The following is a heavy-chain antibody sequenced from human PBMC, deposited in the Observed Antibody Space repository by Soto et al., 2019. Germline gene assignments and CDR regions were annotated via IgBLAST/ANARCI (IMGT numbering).Heavy chain of an antibody. V-gene: IGHV3-11*01. CDR1: GFSFSDYY. Sequence: GGSLRLSCAGSGFSFSDYYMFWFRQAPGKGLEWVSYISIRSNVIYYADSVKGRFTISRDNAQNLLFLQMNSLRAEDTAVYYCARGGSSSRRTDYWGQGTLVTVSS. CDR2: ISIRSNVI. CDR3: ARGGSSSRRTDY. D-gene: IGHD6-6*01. J-gene: IGHJ4*02.